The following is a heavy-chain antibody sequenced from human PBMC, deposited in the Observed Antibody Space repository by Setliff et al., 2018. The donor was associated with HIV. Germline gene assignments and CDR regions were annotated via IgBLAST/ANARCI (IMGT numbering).Heavy chain of an antibody. V-gene: IGHV1-69*10. J-gene: IGHJ4*02. D-gene: IGHD1-1*01. CDR2: IIPMVSLP. Sequence: SVKVSCKASGGSFSDYSISWVRQAPGRAFEWMGGIIPMVSLPNFAQSFLGRLTITANRSTTTAYMELSRLTSEDTAVYYCARGQLKPTGYFFDYWGLGTLVTVSS. CDR1: GGSFSDYS. CDR3: ARGQLKPTGYFFDY.